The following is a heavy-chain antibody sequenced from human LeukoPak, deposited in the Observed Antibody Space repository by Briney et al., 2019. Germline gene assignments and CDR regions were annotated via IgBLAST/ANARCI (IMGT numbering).Heavy chain of an antibody. J-gene: IGHJ3*02. Sequence: KTSETLSLTCTVSGGSISSYYWSWIRQPPGKGLEWIGYIYYSGSTNYNPSLKSRVTISVDTSKNQFSLKLSSVTAADTAVYYCAATPSSYYDRQWTFDIWGQGTMVTVSS. V-gene: IGHV4-59*01. CDR1: GGSISSYY. CDR3: AATPSSYYDRQWTFDI. D-gene: IGHD3-22*01. CDR2: IYYSGST.